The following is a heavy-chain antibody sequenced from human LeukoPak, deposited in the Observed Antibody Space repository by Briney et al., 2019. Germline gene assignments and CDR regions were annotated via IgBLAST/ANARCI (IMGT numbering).Heavy chain of an antibody. V-gene: IGHV3-53*01. CDR3: AREASSGYSFDY. D-gene: IGHD3-22*01. CDR1: GFTVSSNY. Sequence: GGSLRLSCAASGFTVSSNYMSWVRQAPGKGLEWVSVIYSGGSTYYADSVNGRFTISRDNSKNTLYLQMNSLRAEDTDVYYCAREASSGYSFDYWGQGTLVTVSS. CDR2: IYSGGST. J-gene: IGHJ4*02.